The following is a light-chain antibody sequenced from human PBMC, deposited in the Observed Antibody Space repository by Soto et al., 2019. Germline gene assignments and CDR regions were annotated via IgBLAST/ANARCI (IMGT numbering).Light chain of an antibody. CDR2: GAS. V-gene: IGKV1-6*01. CDR1: QGIRRD. Sequence: AIQMTQSPSSLSASVGDSVTITCRASQGIRRDLGWYQQKPGIAPKRLIYGASTLQSGVPSRFSGSGSGTDFPLTISSLQPEDFATYYCLQDYNYPHAFGQGTKLEIK. CDR3: LQDYNYPHA. J-gene: IGKJ2*01.